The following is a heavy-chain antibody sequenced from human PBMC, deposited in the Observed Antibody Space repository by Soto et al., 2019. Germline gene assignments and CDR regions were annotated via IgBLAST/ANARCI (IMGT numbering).Heavy chain of an antibody. CDR2: IYYSGST. V-gene: IGHV4-59*01. J-gene: IGHJ4*02. Sequence: SETLSLTCTVSGGSISSYYWSWIRQPPGKGLEWIGYIYYSGSTNYNPSLKSRVTISVDTSKNQFSLKLSSVTAADTAIYYCARGMGAPDYWGQGTXVTVSS. CDR3: ARGMGAPDY. D-gene: IGHD1-26*01. CDR1: GGSISSYY.